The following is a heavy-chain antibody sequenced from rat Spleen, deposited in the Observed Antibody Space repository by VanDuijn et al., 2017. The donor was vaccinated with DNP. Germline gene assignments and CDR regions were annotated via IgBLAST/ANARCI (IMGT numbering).Heavy chain of an antibody. J-gene: IGHJ2*01. Sequence: EVQLVESGGGLVQPGRSLKLSCAASGFTFSNYDMAWVRQAPKKGLEWVASISYEGSGTYYGDSVKGRFTISRDNAKNTLYLQMNSLRSEDTATYYCARLSAPFDYWGQGVMVTVSS. CDR3: ARLSAPFDY. CDR2: ISYEGSGT. CDR1: GFTFSNYD. D-gene: IGHD3-1*01. V-gene: IGHV5-22*01.